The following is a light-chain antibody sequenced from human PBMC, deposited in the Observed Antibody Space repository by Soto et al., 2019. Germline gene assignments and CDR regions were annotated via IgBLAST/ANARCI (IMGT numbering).Light chain of an antibody. Sequence: EIVLTQSPGTLSLSPGEGATLSCRASQSVSSSYLAWYQQRPGQGPRLLIYGASIGATDIPDRFSGSGSGTDITLTISRLEPEDSAVYYCQQYSTSVPTFGGGTKVEIK. CDR1: QSVSSSY. J-gene: IGKJ4*01. CDR3: QQYSTSVPT. CDR2: GAS. V-gene: IGKV3-20*01.